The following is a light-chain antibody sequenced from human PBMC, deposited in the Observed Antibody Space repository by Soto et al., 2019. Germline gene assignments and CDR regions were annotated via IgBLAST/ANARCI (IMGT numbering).Light chain of an antibody. CDR1: QSVSSN. Sequence: EIVMTQSPATLSVSPGERATLSCRASQSVSSNLAWYQQKPGQAPRLLIYGASTRATGIPARFSGSGSGTDFTLTISSLQSEDFGVYYCQQYGSSPWTFGQGTKVDIK. V-gene: IGKV3D-15*02. CDR2: GAS. CDR3: QQYGSSPWT. J-gene: IGKJ1*01.